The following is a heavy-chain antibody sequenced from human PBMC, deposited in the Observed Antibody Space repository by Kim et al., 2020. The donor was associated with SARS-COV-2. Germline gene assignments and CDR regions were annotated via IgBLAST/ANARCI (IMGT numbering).Heavy chain of an antibody. CDR3: ARGQCHSGSCDYFDY. CDR2: SKNKGNSYGT. V-gene: IGHV3-72*01. D-gene: IGHD1-26*01. Sequence: GGSLRLSCAVSGLTFSGHYMDWVRQAPGKGLEWVACSKNKGNSYGTEYDASVNVRFTVSRDDSKKFLHLQMHSLRTEDTAVYYCARGQCHSGSCDYFDYWGQGSLVTVSS. CDR1: GLTFSGHY. J-gene: IGHJ4*02.